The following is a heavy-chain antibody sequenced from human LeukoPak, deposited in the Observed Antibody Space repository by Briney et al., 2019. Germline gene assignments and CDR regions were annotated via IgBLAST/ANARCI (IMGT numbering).Heavy chain of an antibody. CDR2: IIPIFGTA. CDR1: GGTFSSYA. J-gene: IGHJ3*02. V-gene: IGHV1-69*13. CDR3: ARALNPEYYYDSSGYLFDAFDI. Sequence: GASVKVSCKASGGTFSSYAISWVRQAPGQGLEWMGGIIPIFGTANYAQKFQGRVTITADESTSTAYMELSSLRSEDTAVYYCARALNPEYYYDSSGYLFDAFDIWGQGTMVTVSS. D-gene: IGHD3-22*01.